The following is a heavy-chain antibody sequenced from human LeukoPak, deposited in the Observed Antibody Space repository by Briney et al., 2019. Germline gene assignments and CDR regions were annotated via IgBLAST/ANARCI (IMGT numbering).Heavy chain of an antibody. Sequence: GGSLRLSCAASGFTFSSYAMSWVRQAPGKGLEWVANIKQDGSEKYYVDSVKGRFTISRDNAKNSLYLQMNSLRAEDTAVYYCAKSRIRGVSSAFDIWGQGTMVTVSS. D-gene: IGHD3-10*01. J-gene: IGHJ3*02. CDR3: AKSRIRGVSSAFDI. V-gene: IGHV3-7*02. CDR2: IKQDGSEK. CDR1: GFTFSSYA.